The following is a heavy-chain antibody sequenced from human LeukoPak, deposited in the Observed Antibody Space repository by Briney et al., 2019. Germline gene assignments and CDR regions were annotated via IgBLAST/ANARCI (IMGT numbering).Heavy chain of an antibody. V-gene: IGHV1-18*01. J-gene: IGHJ6*02. CDR1: GYTFTSYG. D-gene: IGHD6-13*01. CDR2: ISAYNGNT. CDR3: ARDGAAAGPHYYYYGMDV. Sequence: ASVKVSCKASGYTFTSYGISWVRQAPGQGLEWMGWISAYNGNTNYAQKLQGRVTMTTDTSTSTAYMELRSLRSDDTAVYYCARDGAAAGPHYYYYGMDVWGQGTTVTVSS.